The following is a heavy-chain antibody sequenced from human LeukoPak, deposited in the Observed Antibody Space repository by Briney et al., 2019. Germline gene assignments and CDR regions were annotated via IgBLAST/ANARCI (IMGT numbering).Heavy chain of an antibody. CDR3: ARGRVGATADI. CDR2: VNHSGST. J-gene: IGHJ3*02. V-gene: IGHV4-34*01. D-gene: IGHD1-26*01. CDR1: GGSFSGYY. Sequence: SETLSLTCAVYGGSFSGYYWSWIRQPPGKGLEWIGEVNHSGSTNYNPSLKSRVTISVDTSKNQFSLKLSSVTAADTAVYYCARGRVGATADIWGQGTVVTVSS.